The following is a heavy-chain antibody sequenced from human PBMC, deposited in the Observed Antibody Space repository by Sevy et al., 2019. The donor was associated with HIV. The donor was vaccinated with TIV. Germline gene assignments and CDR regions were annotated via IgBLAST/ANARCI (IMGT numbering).Heavy chain of an antibody. CDR2: ISYDGSNK. D-gene: IGHD3-9*01. V-gene: IGHV3-30*18. CDR3: AKRGSSLVRDWFDP. CDR1: GFTFSSYG. J-gene: IGHJ5*02. Sequence: GGSLRLSCAASGFTFSSYGMHWVRQAPGKGLDWVTVISYDGSNKYYADSVKGRFTISRDNSKNTLYLQMNSLRVEDTAVYYCAKRGSSLVRDWFDPWGKGTLVAVSS.